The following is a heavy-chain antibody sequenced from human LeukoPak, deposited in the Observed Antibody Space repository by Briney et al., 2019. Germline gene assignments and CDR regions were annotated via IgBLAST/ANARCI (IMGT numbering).Heavy chain of an antibody. V-gene: IGHV3-30-3*01. D-gene: IGHD3-22*01. CDR3: ARMYYYDSSGYGYWDYYYYYGMDV. CDR2: ISYDGSNK. Sequence: PGRSLRLSCAASGFTFSSYAMHWVRQAPGKGLEWVAVISYDGSNKYYADSVKGRFTISRDNSKNTLYLQMNSLRAEDTAVYYCARMYYYDSSGYGYWDYYYYYGMDVWGQGTTVTVSS. J-gene: IGHJ6*02. CDR1: GFTFSSYA.